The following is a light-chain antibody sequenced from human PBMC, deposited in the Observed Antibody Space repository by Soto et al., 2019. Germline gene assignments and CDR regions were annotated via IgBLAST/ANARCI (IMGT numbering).Light chain of an antibody. CDR3: QQAYSFPIT. CDR2: GAS. V-gene: IGKV1D-12*01. CDR1: QDIAGY. J-gene: IGKJ5*01. Sequence: DVHWIQSASSVSSSIGDRVTITCRASQDIAGYLAWYQHKPGRTPELLIHGASRLQSGVPARFSGSGSGTDFTLSINSLQPEDFATYYCQQAYSFPITFGQGTRLEI.